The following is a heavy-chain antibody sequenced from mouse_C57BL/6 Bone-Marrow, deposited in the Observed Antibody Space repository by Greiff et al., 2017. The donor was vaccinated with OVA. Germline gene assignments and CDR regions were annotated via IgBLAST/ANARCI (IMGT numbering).Heavy chain of an antibody. J-gene: IGHJ2*01. V-gene: IGHV5-17*01. D-gene: IGHD2-4*01. CDR2: ISSGSSTI. CDR3: ARLLYYDYGVGDD. Sequence: EVQLVESGGGLVKPGGSLKLSCAASGFTFSDYGMHWVRQAPEKGLEWVAYISSGSSTIYYADTVKGRFTISRDNAKNTLFLQMTSLRSADTAMYYCARLLYYDYGVGDDWGKGTTLTVSS. CDR1: GFTFSDYG.